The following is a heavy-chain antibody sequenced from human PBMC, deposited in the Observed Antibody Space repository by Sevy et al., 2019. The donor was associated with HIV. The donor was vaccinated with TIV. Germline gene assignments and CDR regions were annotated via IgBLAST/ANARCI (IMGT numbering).Heavy chain of an antibody. CDR3: ARGLTPPVEGRGTYPSYFDY. CDR1: EFTFSTYA. V-gene: IGHV3-21*01. Sequence: GGSLRLSCAASEFTFSTYAMNWVRQAPGKALEWVSSISSLSRYIYYADSVKGRFTISRDNAKNSLYLQMNSLTAEDTAVYYCARGLTPPVEGRGTYPSYFDYWGQGTLVTVSS. CDR2: ISSLSRYI. D-gene: IGHD3-16*01. J-gene: IGHJ4*02.